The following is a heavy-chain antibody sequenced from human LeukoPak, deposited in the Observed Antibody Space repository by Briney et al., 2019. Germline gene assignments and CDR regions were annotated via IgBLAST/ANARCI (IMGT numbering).Heavy chain of an antibody. Sequence: PGGSLRLSCAASGFTFSYVWMSWVRQVPGKGLEWVGRIKSKRDGETTDYTAPVKGRFTISRDDSKSIAYLQMNSLKTEDTAVYYCTRAEELWFGELLFDYWGQGTLVTVSS. CDR3: TRAEELWFGELLFDY. V-gene: IGHV3-15*01. CDR1: GFTFSYVW. CDR2: IKSKRDGETT. J-gene: IGHJ4*02. D-gene: IGHD3-10*01.